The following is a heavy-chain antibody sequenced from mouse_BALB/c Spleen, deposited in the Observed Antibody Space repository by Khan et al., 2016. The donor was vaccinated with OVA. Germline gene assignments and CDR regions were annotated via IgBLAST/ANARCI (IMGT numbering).Heavy chain of an antibody. V-gene: IGHV1-61*01. CDR3: ALNWDEDYYFDY. J-gene: IGHJ2*01. D-gene: IGHD4-1*01. CDR2: IQPSDSET. CDR1: GYSFTSYW. Sequence: QVQLQQPGAELVRPGASVKLSCKASGYSFTSYWMNWVKQRPGQGLEWIGMIQPSDSETRLNQKFKDKATLTVDKSSNTAYMQLSSPTSEDSAVYYCALNWDEDYYFDYWGQGSTLTVSS.